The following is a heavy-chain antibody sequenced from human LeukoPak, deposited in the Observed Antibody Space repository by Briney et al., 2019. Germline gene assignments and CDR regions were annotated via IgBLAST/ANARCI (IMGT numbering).Heavy chain of an antibody. V-gene: IGHV1-69*13. CDR3: ARGPDSSGYNSEYSFEY. J-gene: IGHJ4*02. CDR1: GGTFSSYG. Sequence: GASVKASCKASGGTFSSYGISWVRQAPGQGLEWMGGIIPIFGTANYAQKFQGRVTITADESTSTAYMELSSLRAEDTAVYYCARGPDSSGYNSEYSFEYWGQGTLVTVSS. CDR2: IIPIFGTA. D-gene: IGHD3-22*01.